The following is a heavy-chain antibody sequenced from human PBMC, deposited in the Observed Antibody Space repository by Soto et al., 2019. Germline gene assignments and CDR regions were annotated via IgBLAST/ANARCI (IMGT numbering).Heavy chain of an antibody. J-gene: IGHJ6*02. V-gene: IGHV4-30-2*01. CDR2: IYHSGST. D-gene: IGHD3-10*01. CDR3: ARANLWFGEFLRNLGEAGDYGMDV. Sequence: QLQLQESGSGLVKPSQTLSLTCAVSGGSISSGGYSWSWIRQPPGKGLEWIGYIYHSGSTYYNPSLKSRVPISVNRSPTLFALKLSSVTAADPAVYYCARANLWFGEFLRNLGEAGDYGMDVWGQGTTVTVSS. CDR1: GGSISSGGYS.